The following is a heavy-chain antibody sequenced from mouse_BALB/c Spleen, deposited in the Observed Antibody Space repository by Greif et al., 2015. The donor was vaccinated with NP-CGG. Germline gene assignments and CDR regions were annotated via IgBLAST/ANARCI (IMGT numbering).Heavy chain of an antibody. CDR1: GFTFSNYW. D-gene: IGHD2-14*01. V-gene: IGHV6-6*02. CDR3: TRRVYRYGSFAY. CDR2: IRLKSNNYAT. Sequence: EVHLVESGGGLVQPGGSMKLSCVASGFTFSNYWMNWVRQSPEKGLEWVAEIRLKSNNYATHYAESVKGRFTISRDDSKSSVYLQMNNLRAEDTGIYYCTRRVYRYGSFAYWVQVTLVTVSS. J-gene: IGHJ3*01.